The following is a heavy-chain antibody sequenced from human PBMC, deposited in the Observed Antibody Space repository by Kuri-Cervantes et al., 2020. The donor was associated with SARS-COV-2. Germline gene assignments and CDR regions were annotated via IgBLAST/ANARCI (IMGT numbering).Heavy chain of an antibody. CDR2: ISGSGGST. CDR1: GFTFSSYA. J-gene: IGHJ3*02. Sequence: GESLKISCAASGFTFSSYAMSWVRQAPGKGLEWVSAISGSGGSTYYADSVKGRFTISRDNSKNTLYLQINSLRAEDTAVYYFAKEIRATTRFDAFDIWGQGTMVTVSS. CDR3: AKEIRATTRFDAFDI. V-gene: IGHV3-23*01. D-gene: IGHD1-26*01.